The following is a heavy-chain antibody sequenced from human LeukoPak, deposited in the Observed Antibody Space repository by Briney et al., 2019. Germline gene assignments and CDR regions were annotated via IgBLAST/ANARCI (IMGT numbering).Heavy chain of an antibody. CDR2: ISGSGGST. J-gene: IGHJ5*02. V-gene: IGHV3-23*01. CDR1: GFTFSNYG. D-gene: IGHD2-15*01. CDR3: AKARGFCSGGSCYNPFDP. Sequence: GGSLRLSCAASGFTFSNYGMHWVRQAPGKGLEWVSGISGSGGSTYYADSVKGRFTISRDNSKNTLYVQMNSLRAEDTAVYYCAKARGFCSGGSCYNPFDPWGQGTLVTVSS.